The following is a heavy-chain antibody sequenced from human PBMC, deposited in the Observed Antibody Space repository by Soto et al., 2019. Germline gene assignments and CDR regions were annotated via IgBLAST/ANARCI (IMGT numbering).Heavy chain of an antibody. D-gene: IGHD3-10*01. CDR2: IYYSGST. V-gene: IGHV4-59*01. CDR1: GGSISSYY. Sequence: ETLSLTCTVSGGSISSYYWSWIRQPPGKGLEWIGYIYYSGSTNYNPSLKSRVTISVDTSKNQFSLKLSSVTAADTAVYYCARLEGLWFGELYFHHCGQGTLVTVS. CDR3: ARLEGLWFGELYFHH. J-gene: IGHJ1*01.